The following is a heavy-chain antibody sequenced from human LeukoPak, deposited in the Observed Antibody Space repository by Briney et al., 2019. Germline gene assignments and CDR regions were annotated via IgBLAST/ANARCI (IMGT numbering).Heavy chain of an antibody. CDR3: AKDRYYYDSSIGLYYFDY. J-gene: IGHJ4*02. D-gene: IGHD3-22*01. Sequence: GGTLRLSCAASGFTFSSYGMSWVRQAPGKGLEWVSAISGSGGSTYYADSVKGRFTISRDNSKNTLYLQMNSLRAEDTAVYYCAKDRYYYDSSIGLYYFDYWGQGTLVTVSS. V-gene: IGHV3-23*01. CDR1: GFTFSSYG. CDR2: ISGSGGST.